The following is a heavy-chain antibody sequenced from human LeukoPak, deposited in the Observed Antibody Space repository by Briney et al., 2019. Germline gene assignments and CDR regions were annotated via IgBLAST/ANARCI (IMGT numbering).Heavy chain of an antibody. J-gene: IGHJ4*02. Sequence: GGSLRLSCAASGFTFSSYCMSWVRQAPGKGLEWVANIKQDGSEKYYVDSVKGRFTISRDNAKNSLYLQMNSLRAEDTAVYYCARARWLQVPFDYWGQGTLVTVSS. CDR3: ARARWLQVPFDY. D-gene: IGHD5-24*01. V-gene: IGHV3-7*05. CDR1: GFTFSSYC. CDR2: IKQDGSEK.